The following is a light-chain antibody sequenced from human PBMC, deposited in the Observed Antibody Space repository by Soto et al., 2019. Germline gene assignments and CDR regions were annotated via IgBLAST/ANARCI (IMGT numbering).Light chain of an antibody. V-gene: IGKV1-9*01. CDR3: QQLKRYPLS. CDR1: QGINSY. CDR2: AAS. J-gene: IGKJ4*01. Sequence: IQLTQSPSSLSASIGDRVTITCRASQGINSYLAWYQQKPGKAPELLIDAASNLQSGVPSRFSGSGSGTDFTLTISSLQPEDFATYYCQQLKRYPLSFGGGTKVDIK.